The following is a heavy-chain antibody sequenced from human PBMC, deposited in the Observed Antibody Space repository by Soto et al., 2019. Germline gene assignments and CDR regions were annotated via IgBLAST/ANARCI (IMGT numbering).Heavy chain of an antibody. CDR2: MNSDGSVK. CDR1: GFTFSAGW. CDR3: ASGYDHLIDY. J-gene: IGHJ4*02. D-gene: IGHD2-2*01. Sequence: PGGSLRLSCVASGFTFSAGWMNWVRQTPGKGLEWVANMNSDGSVKNYAESVKGRFTISRDNAKNSLYLQMNSLRVEDTAVYSCASGYDHLIDYWGQGTLVTVSS. V-gene: IGHV3-7*01.